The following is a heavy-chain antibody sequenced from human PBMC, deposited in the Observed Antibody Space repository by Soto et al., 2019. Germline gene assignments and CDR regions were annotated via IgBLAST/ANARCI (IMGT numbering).Heavy chain of an antibody. J-gene: IGHJ6*02. CDR2: INPNSGGT. CDR1: GYTFTGYY. Sequence: QVQLVQSGAEVKKPGASVKVSCKASGYTFTGYYMHWVRQAPGQGLEWMGWINPNSGGTNYAQKFQGWVTMTRDTSISTAYMELSRLRSDDTAVYYCARGGTCSGGSCYSIWRRRYGMDVWGQGTTVTVSS. D-gene: IGHD2-15*01. V-gene: IGHV1-2*04. CDR3: ARGGTCSGGSCYSIWRRRYGMDV.